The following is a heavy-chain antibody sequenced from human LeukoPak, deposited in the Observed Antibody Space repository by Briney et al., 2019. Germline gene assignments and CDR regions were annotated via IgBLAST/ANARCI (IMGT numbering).Heavy chain of an antibody. CDR2: IYPGDSDT. CDR1: GYTFTIYW. CDR3: ARLIPYSSGGGWFDP. J-gene: IGHJ5*02. D-gene: IGHD6-19*01. V-gene: IGHV5-51*01. Sequence: TVSCKASGYTFTIYWIGWVRQMPGKGREWMGIIYPGDSDTRYIPSFQGQVTISADKSISTAYLQWSSLKASDTAMYYCARLIPYSSGGGWFDPWGQGTLVTVSS.